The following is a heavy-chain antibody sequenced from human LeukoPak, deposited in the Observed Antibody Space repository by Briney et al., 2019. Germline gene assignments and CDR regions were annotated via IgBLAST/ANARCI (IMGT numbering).Heavy chain of an antibody. CDR2: INPSGGST. CDR3: ARDSYGDHDYYYGMDV. CDR1: GYTFTSYY. V-gene: IGHV1-46*01. Sequence: ASAKVSCKASGYTFTSYYMHWVRQAPGQGLEWMGIINPSGGSTSYAQKFQGRVTMTRDTSTSTVYMELSSLRSEDTAVYYCARDSYGDHDYYYGMDVWGQGTTVTVSS. D-gene: IGHD4-17*01. J-gene: IGHJ6*02.